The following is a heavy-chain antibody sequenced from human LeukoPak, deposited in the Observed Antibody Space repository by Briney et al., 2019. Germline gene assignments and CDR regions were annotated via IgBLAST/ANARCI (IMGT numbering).Heavy chain of an antibody. CDR2: IYPGDSDT. CDR3: ARHLGMVGATRDAFDL. V-gene: IGHV5-51*01. J-gene: IGHJ3*01. Sequence: GESLKIPCKGSGYSFHTYWIGRVRQMPGKGLEWMGIIYPGDSDTRYGPSFQGQDNISADKPISTAYLQWSSLKASDTGMYYCARHLGMVGATRDAFDLWGEGTMVSVSS. D-gene: IGHD1-26*01. CDR1: GYSFHTYW.